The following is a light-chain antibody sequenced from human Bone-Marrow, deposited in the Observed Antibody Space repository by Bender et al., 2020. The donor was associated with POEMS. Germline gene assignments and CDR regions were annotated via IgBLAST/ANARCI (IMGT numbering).Light chain of an antibody. V-gene: IGLV1-51*01. Sequence: QSVLTQPPSASGTPGQRVTISCSGSSSNIGLHYVSWYQQLPGTAPRLLIYENNKRPSGIPDRFSASKSDTSASLGITGLQTGDEADYYCGTWDSSLSAGVFGGGTKLTVL. CDR3: GTWDSSLSAGV. CDR1: SSNIGLHY. CDR2: ENN. J-gene: IGLJ3*02.